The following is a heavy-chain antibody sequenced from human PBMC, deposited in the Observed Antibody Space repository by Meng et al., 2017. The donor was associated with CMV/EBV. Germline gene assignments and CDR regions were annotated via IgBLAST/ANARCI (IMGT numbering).Heavy chain of an antibody. CDR2: IYSGGST. CDR3: ARDSGWGYSYGSNWYFDL. J-gene: IGHJ2*01. V-gene: IGHV3-66*02. Sequence: FTVSSNYMRWVRQAPGKGLEWVSVIYSGGSTYYADSVKGRFTISRDNSKNTLYLQMNSLRAEDTAVYYCARDSGWGYSYGSNWYFDLWGRGTLVTVSS. CDR1: FTVSSNY. D-gene: IGHD5-18*01.